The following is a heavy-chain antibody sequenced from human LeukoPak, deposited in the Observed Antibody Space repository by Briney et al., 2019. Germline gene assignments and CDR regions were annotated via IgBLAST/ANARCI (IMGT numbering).Heavy chain of an antibody. V-gene: IGHV3-21*01. Sequence: GGSLRLSCAASGFTFSSYSMNWVRQAPGKGLEWVSSISSSSSYIYYADSVKGRFTISRDNDKNSLYLQMNSLRAEDTAVYYCARGLTGEYYFDYWGQGTLVTVSS. CDR1: GFTFSSYS. CDR3: ARGLTGEYYFDY. J-gene: IGHJ4*02. CDR2: ISSSSSYI. D-gene: IGHD7-27*01.